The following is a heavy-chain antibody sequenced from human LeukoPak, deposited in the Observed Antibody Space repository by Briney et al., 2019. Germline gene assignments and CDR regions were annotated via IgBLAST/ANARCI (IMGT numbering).Heavy chain of an antibody. Sequence: GGSLRLSCAASGFAFSSYAMSWVRQAPGKGLEWVSAISGSGGSTYYADSVKGRFTISRDNSKNTLYLQMNSLRAEDTAVYYCAKVNFPTESFDYWGQGTLVTVSS. CDR1: GFAFSSYA. V-gene: IGHV3-23*01. CDR2: ISGSGGST. D-gene: IGHD3-3*01. J-gene: IGHJ4*02. CDR3: AKVNFPTESFDY.